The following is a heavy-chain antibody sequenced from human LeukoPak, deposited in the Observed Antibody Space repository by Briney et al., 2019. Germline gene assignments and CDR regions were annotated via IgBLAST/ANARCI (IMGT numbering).Heavy chain of an antibody. J-gene: IGHJ6*02. D-gene: IGHD5-12*01. CDR3: ARASGYSGYDYKKHYYYYYGMDV. V-gene: IGHV1-8*01. Sequence: ASVKVSFKTSGYTFTSYDINWVRQATGQGLEWMGWMNPNSGNRDYPQKFQGRVTMTRNTSISTAYMELSSLRSEDTAVYYCARASGYSGYDYKKHYYYYYGMDVWGQGTTVTVSS. CDR1: GYTFTSYD. CDR2: MNPNSGNR.